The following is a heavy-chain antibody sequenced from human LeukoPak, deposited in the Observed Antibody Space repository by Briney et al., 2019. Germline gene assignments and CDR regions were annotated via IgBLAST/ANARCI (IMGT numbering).Heavy chain of an antibody. V-gene: IGHV4-59*08. Sequence: SETLSLTCTVSGGSIISYYWSWIRQPPGKGLEWIGYIYYNGSTDYNPSLKSRVTISVETSKNQFSLKLNSVTAADTAVYYCARRGGFYCRGATCYHYYFDYWGQGAMVTVSS. CDR1: GGSIISYY. CDR3: ARRGGFYCRGATCYHYYFDY. D-gene: IGHD2-15*01. CDR2: IYYNGST. J-gene: IGHJ4*02.